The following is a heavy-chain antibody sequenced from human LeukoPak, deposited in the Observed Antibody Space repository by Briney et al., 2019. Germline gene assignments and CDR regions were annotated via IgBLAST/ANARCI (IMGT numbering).Heavy chain of an antibody. CDR1: GYTFTSYD. Sequence: ASVKVSCKASGYTFTSYDINWVRQATGQGLEWMGWMNPNSGITGYAQEFQGRVTITRNTSISTAYMELSSLRSEDTAVYYCARGARWFGELTLWGQGTLVTVSS. D-gene: IGHD3-10*01. J-gene: IGHJ4*02. V-gene: IGHV1-8*03. CDR3: ARGARWFGELTL. CDR2: MNPNSGIT.